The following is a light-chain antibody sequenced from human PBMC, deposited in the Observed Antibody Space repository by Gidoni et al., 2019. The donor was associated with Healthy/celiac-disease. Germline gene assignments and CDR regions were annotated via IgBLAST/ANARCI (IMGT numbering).Light chain of an antibody. Sequence: IVMTQSPDSLAVSLGERATINCKSSQSVLYSSNNKNYLAWYQQKPVQPPKLLIYWASTRESGVPDRFSGSGSGTDFTLTISSLHAEDVAVYYCQQYYSTPYTFGQGTKLEIK. CDR3: QQYYSTPYT. V-gene: IGKV4-1*01. J-gene: IGKJ2*01. CDR2: WAS. CDR1: QSVLYSSNNKNY.